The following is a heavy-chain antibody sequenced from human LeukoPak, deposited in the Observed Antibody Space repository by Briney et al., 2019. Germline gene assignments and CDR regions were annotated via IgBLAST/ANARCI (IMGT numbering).Heavy chain of an antibody. CDR3: ARAVSCTNGACSHDAFHI. CDR2: ISGNSNYI. Sequence: PGGSLRLSCAASGFTFSSYTFNWVRQAPGKGLEWVSSISGNSNYIYYADSVKGRFTISRDSAKSSLYLQMNSLRAEDTAVYYCARAVSCTNGACSHDAFHIWGLGTMVTVSS. CDR1: GFTFSSYT. J-gene: IGHJ3*02. D-gene: IGHD2-8*01. V-gene: IGHV3-21*01.